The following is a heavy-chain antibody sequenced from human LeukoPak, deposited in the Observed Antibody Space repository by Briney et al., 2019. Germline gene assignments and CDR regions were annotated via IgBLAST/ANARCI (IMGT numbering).Heavy chain of an antibody. CDR2: IKQDGSEK. CDR3: AKDLVTGSLDY. V-gene: IGHV3-7*01. J-gene: IGHJ4*02. D-gene: IGHD3-10*01. CDR1: GFTFSSYW. Sequence: GGSLRLSCAASGFTFSSYWMNWVRQAPGKGLEWVANIKQDGSEKYYVDSVKGRLTISRDNAKNSLYLQMNSLRAEDTAVYYCAKDLVTGSLDYWGQGTLVTVSS.